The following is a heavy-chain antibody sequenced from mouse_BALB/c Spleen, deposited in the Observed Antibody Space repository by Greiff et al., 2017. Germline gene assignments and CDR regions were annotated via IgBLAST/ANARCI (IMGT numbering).Heavy chain of an antibody. Sequence: EVMLVESGGDLVKPGGSLKLSCAASGFTFSSYGMSWVRQTPDKRLEWVATISSGGSYTYYPDSVKGRFTISRDNAKNTLYLHMSSLKSEDTAMYYCARHDGSYYDAMDYGGQGTSVTVSS. J-gene: IGHJ4*01. CDR2: ISSGGSYT. CDR3: ARHDGSYYDAMDY. V-gene: IGHV5-6*01. D-gene: IGHD2-3*01. CDR1: GFTFSSYG.